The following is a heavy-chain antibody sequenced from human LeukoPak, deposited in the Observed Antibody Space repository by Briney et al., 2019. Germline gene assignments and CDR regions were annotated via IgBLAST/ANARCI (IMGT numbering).Heavy chain of an antibody. CDR2: INPNSGGT. CDR1: GYTFTDYY. J-gene: IGHJ4*02. Sequence: ASVKVSCKASGYTFTDYYIQWMRQAPGQGLEWMGWINPNSGGTKHAQKLQGRVTMTRDTSISTAYMELSRLRSDDAAVYYCARLREGLYHFDSWGQGTLVTVSS. CDR3: ARLREGLYHFDS. D-gene: IGHD2-8*01. V-gene: IGHV1-2*02.